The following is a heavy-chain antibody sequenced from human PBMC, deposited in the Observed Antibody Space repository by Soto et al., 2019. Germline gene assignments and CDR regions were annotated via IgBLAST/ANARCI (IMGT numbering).Heavy chain of an antibody. CDR1: GGSISSGGYY. D-gene: IGHD2-21*02. CDR2: IYYSGST. J-gene: IGHJ4*02. Sequence: NPSETLSLTCTVSGGSISSGGYYWSWIRQHPGKGLEWIGYIYYSGSTYYNPSLKSRVTISVDTSKNQFSLKLSSVTAADTAVYYCAGGGNSNFDYWGQGTLVTVSS. CDR3: AGGGNSNFDY. V-gene: IGHV4-31*03.